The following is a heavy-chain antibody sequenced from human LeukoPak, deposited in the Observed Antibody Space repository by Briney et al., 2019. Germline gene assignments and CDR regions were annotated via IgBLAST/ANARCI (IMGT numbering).Heavy chain of an antibody. CDR1: GGSVSSSNYY. Sequence: SETLSLTCTVSGGSVSSSNYYWSWIRQPPGKGLEWIGYIYYSGGTNYNPSLKSRVTISVETSNNQFSLKLSSVTAADTAVYYCARSPPGYYYDSSGYYYFDYWGQGTLVTVSS. CDR2: IYYSGGT. CDR3: ARSPPGYYYDSSGYYYFDY. V-gene: IGHV4-61*01. J-gene: IGHJ4*02. D-gene: IGHD3-22*01.